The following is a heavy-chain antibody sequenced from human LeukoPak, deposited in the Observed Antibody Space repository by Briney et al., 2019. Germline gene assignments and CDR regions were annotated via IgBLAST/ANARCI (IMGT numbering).Heavy chain of an antibody. CDR3: ARGSTYYDSSGQVPFDY. CDR2: IRYTGET. CDR1: GFIFSQYS. J-gene: IGHJ4*02. D-gene: IGHD3-22*01. V-gene: IGHV3-48*01. Sequence: GGSLRLSCAASGFIFSQYSMNWVRQAPGKGLEWISHIRYTGETFYADSVKGRFTISRDNAKNSLYLQMNSLRAEDTAVYYCARGSTYYDSSGQVPFDYWGQGTLVTVSS.